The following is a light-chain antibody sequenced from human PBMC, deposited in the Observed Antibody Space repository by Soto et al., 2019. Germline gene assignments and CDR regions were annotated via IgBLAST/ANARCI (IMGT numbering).Light chain of an antibody. CDR2: AAA. J-gene: IGKJ5*01. Sequence: GMTKSAATLSVSPGDRSTLSCRASQSISRNLAWYQQKPGQPPRLLKYAAATRASGAPDRFSGSGSGTDFTLTISRLQPEDFATYYCQEYDSTPCTFGQGTRLDIK. CDR3: QEYDSTPCT. CDR1: QSISRN. V-gene: IGKV3-15*01.